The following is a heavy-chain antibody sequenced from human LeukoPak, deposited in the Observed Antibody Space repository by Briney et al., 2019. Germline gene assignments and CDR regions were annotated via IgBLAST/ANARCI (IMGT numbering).Heavy chain of an antibody. Sequence: GGSLRLSCVASGSIFRDYAMTWVRQIPGRGLEWVSSISGSGDTKYYADSVKGRFTISRDNSKNTLYLQMNSLRAEDTAVYYCARDHDRGGYFDYWGQGTLVTVSS. CDR1: GSIFRDYA. V-gene: IGHV3-23*01. D-gene: IGHD6-25*01. J-gene: IGHJ4*02. CDR2: ISGSGDTK. CDR3: ARDHDRGGYFDY.